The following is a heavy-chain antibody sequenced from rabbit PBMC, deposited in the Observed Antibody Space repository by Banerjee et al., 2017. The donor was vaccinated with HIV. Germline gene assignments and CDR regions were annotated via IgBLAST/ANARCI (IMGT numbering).Heavy chain of an antibody. CDR2: IDVGGGGRT. V-gene: IGHV1S45*01. J-gene: IGHJ4*01. CDR1: GFTISGGCI. CDR3: ARGSDYFWDL. Sequence: QEQLEESGGGLVKPEGSLTLTCTASGFTISGGCIMCWVRQAPGKGLEWIACIDVGGGGRTYYASWAKGRFTISKASSTTVTLQMTSLTAADTATYFCARGSDYFWDLWGPGTLVTVS. D-gene: IGHD1-1*01.